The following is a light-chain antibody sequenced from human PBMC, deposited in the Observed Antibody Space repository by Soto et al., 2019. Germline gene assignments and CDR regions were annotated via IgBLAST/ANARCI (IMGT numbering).Light chain of an antibody. Sequence: QSVLTQPASVSGSPGQSITISCTGTSSDVGGYNYVSWYQQHTGKAPKLMIYEVSHRPSGVSNRFSGSKSGNTASLTISGLQAEDEADYYCSSYTSSSTLEVFGTGTKVTVL. CDR1: SSDVGGYNY. V-gene: IGLV2-14*01. J-gene: IGLJ1*01. CDR2: EVS. CDR3: SSYTSSSTLEV.